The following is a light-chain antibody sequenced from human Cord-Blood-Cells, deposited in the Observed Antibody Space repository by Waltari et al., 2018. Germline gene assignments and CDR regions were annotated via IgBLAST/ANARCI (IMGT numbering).Light chain of an antibody. CDR3: SSYTSSSPYV. CDR1: SSDGGGYHY. V-gene: IGLV2-14*01. J-gene: IGLJ1*01. CDR2: DVS. Sequence: HSALTQPGSVAGFTGQSHTTSCTGPSSDGGGYHYASWYQQHPGKAPKPMNYDVSNRPSGGSNRFSGSKSGNTASLTISGLQAENEADYYCSSYTSSSPYVCGPGTKVTVL.